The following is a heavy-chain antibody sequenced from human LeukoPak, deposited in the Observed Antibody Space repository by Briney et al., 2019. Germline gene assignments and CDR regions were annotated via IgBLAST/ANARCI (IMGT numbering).Heavy chain of an antibody. D-gene: IGHD3-10*01. CDR3: AKDPSMVRGVLYYFDY. CDR2: ISGSGGST. V-gene: IGHV3-23*01. CDR1: GFTFSSYG. J-gene: IGHJ4*02. Sequence: GGSLRLSCAASGFTFSSYGMSWVRQAPGKGLEWVSAISGSGGSTYYADSVKGRFTISRDNSKNTLYLQMNSLRAEDTAVYYCAKDPSMVRGVLYYFDYWGQGTLVTVSS.